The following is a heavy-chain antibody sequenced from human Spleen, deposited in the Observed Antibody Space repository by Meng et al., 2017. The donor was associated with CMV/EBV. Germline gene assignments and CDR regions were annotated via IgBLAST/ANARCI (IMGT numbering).Heavy chain of an antibody. J-gene: IGHJ4*02. Sequence: GESLKISCAASGFTFSNYSMNWVRQAPGKGREWVSSISTSSAYIYYADSVKGRCTISSDNAKKSLFLEVNSLRADDTAVYYCARDRRVGGASGTVDSWGQGTLVTVSS. CDR1: GFTFSNYS. CDR3: ARDRRVGGASGTVDS. CDR2: ISTSSAYI. V-gene: IGHV3-21*01. D-gene: IGHD3-10*01.